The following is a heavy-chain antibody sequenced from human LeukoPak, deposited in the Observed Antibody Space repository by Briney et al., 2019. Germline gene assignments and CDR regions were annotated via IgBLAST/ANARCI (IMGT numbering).Heavy chain of an antibody. CDR2: MNPNSGNT. CDR3: ARSLPRMVAGRSYGMDV. J-gene: IGHJ6*02. CDR1: GYTFTSYD. V-gene: IGHV1-8*01. Sequence: GASVKVSCKASGYTFTSYDINWVRQATGQGLEWMGWMNPNSGNTGYAQKFQGRVTMTRNTSISTAYMELSSLRSEDTAVYYCARSLPRMVAGRSYGMDVWGQGTTVTASS. D-gene: IGHD6-19*01.